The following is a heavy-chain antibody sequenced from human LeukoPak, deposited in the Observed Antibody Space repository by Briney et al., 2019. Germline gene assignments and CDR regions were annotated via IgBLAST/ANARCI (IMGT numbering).Heavy chain of an antibody. CDR3: AREGPRGNSQFDY. J-gene: IGHJ4*02. V-gene: IGHV3-33*01. CDR2: IWYDGSNK. CDR1: GLTFSNYG. D-gene: IGHD2/OR15-2a*01. Sequence: PGGSLRLSCAASGLTFSNYGMHWVRQAPGKGLEWVALIWYDGSNKYYTDSVKGRLTISRDNSKDTLFLQMNSLRVEDTAVYYCAREGPRGNSQFDYWGQGTLVTVSS.